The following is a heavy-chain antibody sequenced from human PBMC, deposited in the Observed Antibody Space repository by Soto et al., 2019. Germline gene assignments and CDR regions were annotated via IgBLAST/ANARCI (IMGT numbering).Heavy chain of an antibody. D-gene: IGHD6-6*01. CDR3: ARLVLSLRPRSFDY. Sequence: SGPTLVNPTQTLTLTCTFSGFSLSTSGMCVTWIRQPPGKALEWLARIDWDDDKYYNTSLKTRLTISKDTSRNQVVLTMTNMDPVDTATYYCARLVLSLRPRSFDYWGQGTLVTVSS. CDR2: IDWDDDK. J-gene: IGHJ4*02. V-gene: IGHV2-70*11. CDR1: GFSLSTSGMC.